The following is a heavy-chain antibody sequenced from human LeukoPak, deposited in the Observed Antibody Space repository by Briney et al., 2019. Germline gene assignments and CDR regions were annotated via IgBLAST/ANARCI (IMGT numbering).Heavy chain of an antibody. CDR1: GGSFSGYY. D-gene: IGHD2-8*01. CDR3: AREGEMGYDY. CDR2: INHSGST. J-gene: IGHJ4*02. Sequence: LETLSLTCAVYGGSFSGYYWSWIRQPPGKGLEWIGEINHSGSTNYNPSLKSRVTISVDTSKNQFSLKLSSVTAADTAVYYCAREGEMGYDYWGQGTLVTVSS. V-gene: IGHV4-34*01.